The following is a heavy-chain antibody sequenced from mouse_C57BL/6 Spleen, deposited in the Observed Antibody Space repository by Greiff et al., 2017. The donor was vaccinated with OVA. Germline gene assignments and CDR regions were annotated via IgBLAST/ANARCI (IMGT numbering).Heavy chain of an antibody. V-gene: IGHV1-80*01. Sequence: QVQLQQSGAELVKPGASVKISCKASGYAFSSYWMNWVKQRPGKGLEWIGQIYPGDGDTNYNGKFKGKATLTADKSSSTAYMQLSSLTSEDSAVYFCARGYDENYFDYWGQGTTLTVSS. CDR1: GYAFSSYW. D-gene: IGHD2-14*01. CDR2: IYPGDGDT. CDR3: ARGYDENYFDY. J-gene: IGHJ2*01.